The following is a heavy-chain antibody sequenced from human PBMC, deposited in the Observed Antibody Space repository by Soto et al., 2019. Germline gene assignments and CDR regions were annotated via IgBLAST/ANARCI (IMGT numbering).Heavy chain of an antibody. J-gene: IGHJ4*02. CDR1: GFTFSTYA. D-gene: IGHD3-10*01. Sequence: GGSLRLSCAASGFTFSTYAMSWVRQAPGKGLEWVSAISGSGGSTYYADSVKGRFTISRDNSKNTLYLQMNSLRAEDTAVYYCAKGHYGSGSYSELIDYWGQGTLVTVSS. CDR2: ISGSGGST. CDR3: AKGHYGSGSYSELIDY. V-gene: IGHV3-23*01.